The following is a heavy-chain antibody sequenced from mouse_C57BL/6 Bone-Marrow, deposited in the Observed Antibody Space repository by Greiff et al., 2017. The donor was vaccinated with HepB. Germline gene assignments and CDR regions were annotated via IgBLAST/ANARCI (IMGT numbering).Heavy chain of an antibody. Sequence: VKLMESGPGLVQPSQSLSITCTVSGFALTSYGVHWVRQSPGKGLEWLGVIWSGGSTDYNAAFISRLSISKDNSKSQVFFKMNSLQADDTAIYYCAGGGAWFAYWGQGTLVTVSA. CDR3: AGGGAWFAY. J-gene: IGHJ3*01. V-gene: IGHV2-2*01. CDR2: IWSGGST. CDR1: GFALTSYG.